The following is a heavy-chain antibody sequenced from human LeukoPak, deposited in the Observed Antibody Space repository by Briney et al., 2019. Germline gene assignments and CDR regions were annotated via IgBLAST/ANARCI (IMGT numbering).Heavy chain of an antibody. D-gene: IGHD3-22*01. CDR1: GFTVSSNY. J-gene: IGHJ6*04. V-gene: IGHV3-66*01. CDR2: IYSGGST. CDR3: ARDRHYYDSSGYYYWAPMDV. Sequence: GGSLRLSCAASGFTVSSNYMSWVRQAPGKGLEWVSVIYSGGSTYYADSVKGRFTISRDNSKNTLYLQMNSLRAEDTAVYYCARDRHYYDSSGYYYWAPMDVWGKGTTVTISS.